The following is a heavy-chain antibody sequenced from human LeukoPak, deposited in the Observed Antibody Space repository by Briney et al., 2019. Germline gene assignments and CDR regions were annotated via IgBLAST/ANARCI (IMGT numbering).Heavy chain of an antibody. CDR1: GFTFSSYG. CDR2: IWYDGSNK. J-gene: IGHJ5*02. V-gene: IGHV3-30*02. D-gene: IGHD2-15*01. Sequence: GGSLRLSCAASGFTFSSYGMHWVRQAPGKGLEWVALIWYDGSNKYYADSVKGRLSISRDNSKNTLYLQMNSLRTEDTAVYYCAKDPYRVVVATGNYLDPWGQGTLVTVSS. CDR3: AKDPYRVVVATGNYLDP.